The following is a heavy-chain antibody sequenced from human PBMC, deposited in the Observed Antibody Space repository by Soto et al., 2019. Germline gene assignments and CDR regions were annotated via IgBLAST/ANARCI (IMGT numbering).Heavy chain of an antibody. V-gene: IGHV1-18*04. CDR1: GYTFTSYG. CDR3: ARAYYYGSGSYSKDFDY. CDR2: ISAYNGNT. D-gene: IGHD3-10*01. Sequence: ASVKVSCKASGYTFTSYGISWVRRAPGQGLEWMGWISAYNGNTNYAQKLQGRVTMTTDTSTSTAYMELRSLRSDDTAVYYCARAYYYGSGSYSKDFDYWGQGTLVTVSS. J-gene: IGHJ4*02.